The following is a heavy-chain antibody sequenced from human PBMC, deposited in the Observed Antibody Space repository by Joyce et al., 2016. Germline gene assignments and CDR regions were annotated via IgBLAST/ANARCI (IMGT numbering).Heavy chain of an antibody. CDR1: GFTFNNYG. CDR3: AKDRPYSTYYYFYYMDV. CDR2: ISAIGGST. J-gene: IGHJ6*03. V-gene: IGHV3-23*01. D-gene: IGHD4-11*01. Sequence: EVQLLESGGGLVQPGGSLTLSCSASGFTFNNYGLTWVRQAPGKGLEGVSSISAIGGSTYYADSVRDRFTISRDNSKNTLFLQMTSLTAEDTAVYYCAKDRPYSTYYYFYYMDVWGKGTTVTVSS.